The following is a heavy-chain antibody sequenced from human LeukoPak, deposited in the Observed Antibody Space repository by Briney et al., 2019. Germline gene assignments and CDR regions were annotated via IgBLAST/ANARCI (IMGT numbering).Heavy chain of an antibody. CDR2: INPGTGGT. CDR1: GYTFTGSY. J-gene: IGHJ4*02. Sequence: ASVKVSCKASGYTFTGSYIHWVRQAPGQGLEWMGWINPGTGGTSYAQNFQARVTLTRDTSTSTAYMELNSLRSDDTAVYFCARHLHFDYWGQGTLVSV. CDR3: ARHLHFDY. V-gene: IGHV1-2*02.